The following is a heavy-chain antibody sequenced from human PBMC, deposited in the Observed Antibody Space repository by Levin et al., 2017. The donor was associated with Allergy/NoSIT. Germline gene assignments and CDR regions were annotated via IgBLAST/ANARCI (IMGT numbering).Heavy chain of an antibody. D-gene: IGHD2-8*01. CDR2: IRQDGSEK. V-gene: IGHV3-7*01. Sequence: GGSLRLSCTASGFTFSRYWMSWVRQAPGKGLEWVANIRQDGSEKYYVDSVKGRFTISRDNSKNSLYLEMNSLRAEDSAVYYCARRIVLLPGPRGWCYGMDVWGQGTTVTVSS. J-gene: IGHJ6*02. CDR1: GFTFSRYW. CDR3: ARRIVLLPGPRGWCYGMDV.